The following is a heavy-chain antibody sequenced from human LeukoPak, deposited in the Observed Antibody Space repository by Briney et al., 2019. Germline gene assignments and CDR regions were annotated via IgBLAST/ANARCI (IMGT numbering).Heavy chain of an antibody. V-gene: IGHV4-59*08. Sequence: PSETLSLTCTVSGGSINNYYWSWIRQPPGKGLEWIGYIYYSGSTNYNPSHQSRVTMSVDTSKNQFSLKLSSVTAADTAVYYCARVNTQGVPSPWGQGILVTVSS. CDR2: IYYSGST. J-gene: IGHJ5*02. CDR3: ARVNTQGVPSP. D-gene: IGHD2-15*01. CDR1: GGSINNYY.